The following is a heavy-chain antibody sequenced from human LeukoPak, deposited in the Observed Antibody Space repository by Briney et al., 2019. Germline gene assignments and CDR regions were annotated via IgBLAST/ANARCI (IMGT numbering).Heavy chain of an antibody. Sequence: GSLRLSCAASGFTVSSNYMRWVRQAPGKGLEWVSVINSVGSTYYADSVKGRFTISRDNSKNTLYLQMNSLRAEDTAVYYCAKDFSGYYFDYWGQGTLVTVSS. CDR3: AKDFSGYYFDY. CDR2: INSVGST. J-gene: IGHJ4*02. CDR1: GFTVSSNY. V-gene: IGHV3-66*01. D-gene: IGHD2/OR15-2a*01.